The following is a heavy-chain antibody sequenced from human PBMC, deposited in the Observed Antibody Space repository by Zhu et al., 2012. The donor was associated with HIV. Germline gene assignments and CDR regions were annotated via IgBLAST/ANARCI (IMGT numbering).Heavy chain of an antibody. J-gene: IGHJ4*02. CDR3: AKAEITMVRGVIGPFDS. V-gene: IGHV3-23*01. CDR2: ISGHGGGT. D-gene: IGHD3-10*01. CDR1: GFTFSSYA. Sequence: EVQLLESGGGLVQPGGSLRLSCAASGFTFSSYAMNWVRQAPGKGLEWVSGISGHGGGTYYADPVKGRFTISRDNSKNTVYLQMNSLRAEDTAVYYCAKAEITMVRGVIGPFDSWGQGTLVTVSS.